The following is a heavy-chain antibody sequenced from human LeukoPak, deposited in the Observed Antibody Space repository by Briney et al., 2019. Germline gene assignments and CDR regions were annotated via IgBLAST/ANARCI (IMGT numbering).Heavy chain of an antibody. V-gene: IGHV4-39*07. Sequence: SETLSLTCTVSGGSISSSSYYWGWIRQPPGKGLEWIGSIYYSGSTYYNPSLKSRVTISVDTSKNQFSLKLSSVTAADTAVYYCARDPYSYCSGGSCLSYGWFDPWGQGTLVTVSS. CDR3: ARDPYSYCSGGSCLSYGWFDP. CDR1: GGSISSSSYY. J-gene: IGHJ5*02. CDR2: IYYSGST. D-gene: IGHD2-15*01.